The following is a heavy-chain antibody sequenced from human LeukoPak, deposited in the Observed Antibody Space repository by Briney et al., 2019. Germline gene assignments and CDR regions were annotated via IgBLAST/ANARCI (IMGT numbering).Heavy chain of an antibody. D-gene: IGHD3-16*01. CDR3: ARGTVLTGYASFDY. CDR2: IIDIGRS. CDR1: GGSFSGYY. Sequence: SETLSLTCAVNGGSFSGYYWTWIRQSPGKGLEWIGEIIDIGRSNYSPSLKSRLTLSVDPSMNHFSLRLSSVTAADTAVYYCARGTVLTGYASFDYWGQGALVTVSS. V-gene: IGHV4-34*01. J-gene: IGHJ4*02.